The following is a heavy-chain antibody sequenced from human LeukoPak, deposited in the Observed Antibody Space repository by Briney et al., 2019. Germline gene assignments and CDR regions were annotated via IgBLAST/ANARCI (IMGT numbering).Heavy chain of an antibody. Sequence: GGSLRLSCAASGFTFSSYGMHWVRRAPGKGLEWVAIISYDGSNKYYADSVKGRFTISRDNSKNTLYLQMNSLRAEDTAVYYCAKDHYSSGWYFDYWGQGTLVTVSS. CDR2: ISYDGSNK. CDR3: AKDHYSSGWYFDY. D-gene: IGHD6-19*01. CDR1: GFTFSSYG. V-gene: IGHV3-30*18. J-gene: IGHJ4*02.